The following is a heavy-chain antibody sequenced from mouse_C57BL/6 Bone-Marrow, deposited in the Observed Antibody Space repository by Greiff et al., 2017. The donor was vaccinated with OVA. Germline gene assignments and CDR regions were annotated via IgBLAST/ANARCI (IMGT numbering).Heavy chain of an antibody. D-gene: IGHD2-10*02. CDR2: ISYDGSN. CDR3: AREGGYADY. V-gene: IGHV3-6*01. J-gene: IGHJ2*01. CDR1: GYSITSGYY. Sequence: EVHLVESGPGLVKPSQSLSLTCSVTGYSITSGYYWNWIRQFPGNKLEWMGYISYDGSNNYNPSLKNRISITRDTSKNQFFLKLNSVTTEDTATYYCAREGGYADYWGQGTTLTVSS.